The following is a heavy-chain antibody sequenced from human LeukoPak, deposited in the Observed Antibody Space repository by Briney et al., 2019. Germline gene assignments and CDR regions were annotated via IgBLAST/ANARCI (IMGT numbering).Heavy chain of an antibody. CDR2: IDWDDDK. CDR1: GISLSTSGMR. Sequence: SGPALVKPTPALTLTCTLSGISLSTSGMRVSWIRQPPGEALEWLARIDWDDDKFYSTSLKTRLTISKDTSKNQVVLTMTNMDPVDTATYYCARTESGSRFDYWGQGTLVTVSS. J-gene: IGHJ4*02. V-gene: IGHV2-70*04. D-gene: IGHD1-26*01. CDR3: ARTESGSRFDY.